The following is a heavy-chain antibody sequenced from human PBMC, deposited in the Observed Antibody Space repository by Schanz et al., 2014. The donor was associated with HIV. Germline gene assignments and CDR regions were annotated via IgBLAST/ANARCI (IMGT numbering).Heavy chain of an antibody. D-gene: IGHD1-26*01. Sequence: QVQLVQSGAEVKKPGASVKVSCKASGYTFTTNDINWVRQATGQGLEWMGWMNPNSGNTGYAQKFQGRVTLTRNTSISTAYMELSSLTSEDTAVYYCARGPKWEGLMDVWGQGTTVTVSS. V-gene: IGHV1-8*01. J-gene: IGHJ6*02. CDR1: GYTFTTND. CDR3: ARGPKWEGLMDV. CDR2: MNPNSGNT.